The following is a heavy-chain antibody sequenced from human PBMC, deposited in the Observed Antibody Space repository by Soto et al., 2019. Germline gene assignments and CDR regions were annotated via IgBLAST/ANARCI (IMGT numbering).Heavy chain of an antibody. D-gene: IGHD3-10*01. CDR3: ARGPVLWFGELNYYYYYMDV. CDR1: GYTFTSYG. V-gene: IGHV1-8*01. J-gene: IGHJ6*03. Sequence: QVQLVQSGAEVKKPGASVKVSCKASGYTFTSYGINWVRQATGQGLEWMGWMNPNSGNTGYAQKFQGRVTMTRNTSISTAYMELSSLRSEDTAVYYCARGPVLWFGELNYYYYYMDVWGKGTTVTVSS. CDR2: MNPNSGNT.